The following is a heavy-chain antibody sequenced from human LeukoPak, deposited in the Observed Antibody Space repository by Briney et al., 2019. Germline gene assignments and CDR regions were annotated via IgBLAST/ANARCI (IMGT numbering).Heavy chain of an antibody. J-gene: IGHJ4*02. CDR2: ISGSGSGGST. Sequence: GSLRLSCAASGFTFSTYAMSWVRQAPGKGLEWVSSISGSGSGGSTYYADSVKGRFTISRDNSKNTPYLQMNSLRAEDTAVYYCAKSGYNRFDYWGQGTLVTVSS. CDR1: GFTFSTYA. D-gene: IGHD5-24*01. V-gene: IGHV3-23*01. CDR3: AKSGYNRFDY.